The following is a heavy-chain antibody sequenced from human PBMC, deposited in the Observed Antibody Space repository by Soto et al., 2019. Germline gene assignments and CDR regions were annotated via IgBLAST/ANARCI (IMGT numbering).Heavy chain of an antibody. D-gene: IGHD6-13*01. Sequence: QVQLQESGPGLVKPSQTLSLTCTVSGGSISSGGYYWSWIRQHPGKGLEWIGYIYYSGRTYYNPSHNRRVTISADTSKNKFSLKRSSVTAADTEAYYCARDRQPLVLHNWGQGTTVTVSS. CDR3: ARDRQPLVLHN. CDR1: GGSISSGGYY. V-gene: IGHV4-31*03. J-gene: IGHJ4*02. CDR2: IYYSGRT.